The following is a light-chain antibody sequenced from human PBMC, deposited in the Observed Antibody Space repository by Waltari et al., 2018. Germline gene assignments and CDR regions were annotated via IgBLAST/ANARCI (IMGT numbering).Light chain of an antibody. V-gene: IGLV1-44*01. CDR3: AAWDDSLNGVV. CDR2: RND. Sequence: QSVLTQPPSTSGHHGQRVTLSPSGSSSNIGSNAVTWYQQFPGTAPKLLIYRNDHRPSGVSDRFSGSKSGTSASLAITGLQSEDESDYYCAAWDDSLNGVVFGGGTKLTVL. J-gene: IGLJ2*01. CDR1: SSNIGSNA.